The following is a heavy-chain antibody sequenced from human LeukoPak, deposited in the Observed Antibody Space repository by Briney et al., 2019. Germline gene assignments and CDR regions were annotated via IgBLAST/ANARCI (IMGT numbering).Heavy chain of an antibody. Sequence: GGSLRLSCAASGFTFSSYGMHWVRQAPGKGLEWVAVIWYDGSNKYYADSVKGRFTISRDNSKNTLYLQMNSLRAEDTAVYYCARGTTFRELSLLDAWGKGTTVTVSS. CDR3: ARGTTFRELSLLDA. J-gene: IGHJ6*04. CDR2: IWYDGSNK. D-gene: IGHD3-10*01. V-gene: IGHV3-33*01. CDR1: GFTFSSYG.